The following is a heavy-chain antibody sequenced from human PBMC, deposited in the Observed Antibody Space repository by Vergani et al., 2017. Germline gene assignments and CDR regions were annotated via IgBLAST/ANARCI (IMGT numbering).Heavy chain of an antibody. Sequence: EVQLVESGGGVVQPGGSLRLSCAASGFTFDDYAMHWVRQAPGKGLEWVSLISGDGGSTYYADSVKGRFTISRDNSKNSLYLQINSLRTEDTALYYCAKDTTYYDFWSGYYTPSSGMDVWGQGTTVTVSS. D-gene: IGHD3-3*01. CDR2: ISGDGGST. V-gene: IGHV3-43*02. J-gene: IGHJ6*02. CDR3: AKDTTYYDFWSGYYTPSSGMDV. CDR1: GFTFDDYA.